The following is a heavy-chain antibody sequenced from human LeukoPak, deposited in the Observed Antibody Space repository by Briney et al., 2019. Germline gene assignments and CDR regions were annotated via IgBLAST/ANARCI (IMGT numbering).Heavy chain of an antibody. CDR2: ISYSGNT. CDR3: ARDAGYCSGGSCHFYGMDV. D-gene: IGHD2-15*01. CDR1: GGSIISSDYH. J-gene: IGHJ6*02. V-gene: IGHV4-39*07. Sequence: SETLSLTCTVSGGSIISSDYHWGWVRQPPGKGLEWIGTISYSGNTDYNPSLRSRVTISVDTSKNQFSLKLSSVTAADTAVYYCARDAGYCSGGSCHFYGMDVWGQGTTVTVSS.